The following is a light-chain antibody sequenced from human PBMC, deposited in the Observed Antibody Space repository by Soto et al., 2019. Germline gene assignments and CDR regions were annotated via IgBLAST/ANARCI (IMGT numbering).Light chain of an antibody. CDR3: HQYGSSPRT. CDR2: GAS. Sequence: EIVLTQSPGTLSLSPGERATLSCRASQTVSSSNLAWYQQKPGQAPKVLIYGASSRATGVPDRFSGSGSGIDFILNISRLETEDFAVDSCHQYGSSPRTFGQGTKVEIK. CDR1: QTVSSSN. J-gene: IGKJ1*01. V-gene: IGKV3-20*01.